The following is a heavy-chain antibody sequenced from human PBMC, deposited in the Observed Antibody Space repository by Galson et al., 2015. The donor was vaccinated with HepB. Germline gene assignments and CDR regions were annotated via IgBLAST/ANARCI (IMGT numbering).Heavy chain of an antibody. CDR2: IYYSGST. V-gene: IGHV4-59*01. D-gene: IGHD6-13*01. CDR3: ARDRKTYSSSWRYYYYGMDV. Sequence: ETLSLTCTVSGGSISSYYWSWIRQPPGKGLEWIGYIYYSGSTNYNPSLKSRVAISVDTSKNQFSLKLSSVTAADTAVYYCARDRKTYSSSWRYYYYGMDVWGQGTTVTVSS. J-gene: IGHJ6*02. CDR1: GGSISSYY.